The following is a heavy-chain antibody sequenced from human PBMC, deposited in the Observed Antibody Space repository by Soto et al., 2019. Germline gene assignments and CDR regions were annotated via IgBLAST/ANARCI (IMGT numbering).Heavy chain of an antibody. J-gene: IGHJ6*02. CDR2: IIPIFGTA. Sequence: ASVKVSCKASGGTFSSYAISWVRQAPGQGLEWMGGIIPIFGTANYAQKFQGRVTITADESTSTAYMELSSLRSEDTAVYYCARDQLWPRLGYYYYYGMDVWGQGTTVTV. D-gene: IGHD5-18*01. V-gene: IGHV1-69*13. CDR1: GGTFSSYA. CDR3: ARDQLWPRLGYYYYYGMDV.